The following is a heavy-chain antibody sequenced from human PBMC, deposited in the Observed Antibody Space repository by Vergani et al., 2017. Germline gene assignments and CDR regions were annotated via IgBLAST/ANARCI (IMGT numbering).Heavy chain of an antibody. CDR1: GFTFSSYA. V-gene: IGHV3-30-3*01. CDR3: ARGGSGSYYYYFYYVDV. D-gene: IGHD1-26*01. CDR2: ISYDGSNK. Sequence: QVQLVESGGGVVQPGRSLRLSCAASGFTFSSYAMHWVRQAPGKGLEWVTIISYDGSNKYYADSVKGRFTIYRDNSKNTLYLQMNSLRAEDTAVYYCARGGSGSYYYYFYYVDVWGKGTTVTVSS. J-gene: IGHJ6*03.